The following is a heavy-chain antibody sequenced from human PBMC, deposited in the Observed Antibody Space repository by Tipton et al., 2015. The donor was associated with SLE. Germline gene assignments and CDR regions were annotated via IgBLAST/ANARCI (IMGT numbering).Heavy chain of an antibody. V-gene: IGHV4-61*01. J-gene: IGHJ2*01. CDR3: ARGGDGDYLVGFDL. CDR2: IYYSGST. D-gene: IGHD4-17*01. Sequence: TLSLTCTVSGGSVSSGSYYWSWIRQPPGKGLEWIGYIYYSGSTNYNPSLKSRVTISIDTSKNQFSLKLTSVTAADTAVYYCARGGDGDYLVGFDLWGRGTLVTVSS. CDR1: GGSVSSGSYY.